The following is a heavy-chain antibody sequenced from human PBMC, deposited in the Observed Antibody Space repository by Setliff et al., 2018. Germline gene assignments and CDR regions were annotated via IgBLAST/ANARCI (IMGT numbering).Heavy chain of an antibody. J-gene: IGHJ4*02. D-gene: IGHD2-15*01. Sequence: SETLSLTCTVSDGSSSSHYWSWIRQPPGKGLEWIGYIHFSGTTNYNPSLKSRVTLSLDTSKNQFSLELSSVTAADTVMYYCARENGYCSGGACYLMFDYWGQGTLVTVSS. V-gene: IGHV4-59*11. CDR3: ARENGYCSGGACYLMFDY. CDR2: IHFSGTT. CDR1: DGSSSSHY.